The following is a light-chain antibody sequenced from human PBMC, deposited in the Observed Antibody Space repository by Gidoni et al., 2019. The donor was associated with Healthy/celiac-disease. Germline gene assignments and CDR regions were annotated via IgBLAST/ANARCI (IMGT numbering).Light chain of an antibody. Sequence: SSELTQDPAVSVALGQTVRITCQGDSLRSYYASWYQQKPGQAPVLVIYGKNNRPSGIPDRFSGSSSGNTASLTITGAQAEDEADYYCNSLDSSGNHVLFGGGTKLTVL. V-gene: IGLV3-19*01. CDR1: SLRSYY. J-gene: IGLJ2*01. CDR2: GKN. CDR3: NSLDSSGNHVL.